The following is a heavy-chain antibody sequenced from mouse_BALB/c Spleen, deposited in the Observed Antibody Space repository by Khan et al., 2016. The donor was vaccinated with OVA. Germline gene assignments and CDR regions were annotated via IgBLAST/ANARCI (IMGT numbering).Heavy chain of an antibody. CDR2: INPTSGYT. CDR3: ARDRIDY. CDR1: GYTLTSYW. V-gene: IGHV1-7*01. J-gene: IGHJ2*01. Sequence: QVQLKESGAELAKPGASVKMSCKASGYTLTSYWMHWIKQRPGQGLEWIGYINPTSGYTDYNQKFKDKATLTADKSSSTAYMQLSSLTSDDSAVYYCARDRIDYWGQGIALTVSS.